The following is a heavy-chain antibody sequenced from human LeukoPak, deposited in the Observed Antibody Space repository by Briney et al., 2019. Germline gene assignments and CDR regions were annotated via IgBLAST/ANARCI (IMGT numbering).Heavy chain of an antibody. D-gene: IGHD2-15*01. V-gene: IGHV5-51*01. CDR1: GYSFTNYW. CDR2: IYPGDSDT. Sequence: GESLKISCKGSGYSFTNYWIGWVRQMPGKGLEWMGIIYPGDSDTRYGPSFQGQVTMSAGKSISTAYLQWSGLKASDTAMYYCARQYCSGGSCYSDYWGQGTLVTVSS. CDR3: ARQYCSGGSCYSDY. J-gene: IGHJ4*02.